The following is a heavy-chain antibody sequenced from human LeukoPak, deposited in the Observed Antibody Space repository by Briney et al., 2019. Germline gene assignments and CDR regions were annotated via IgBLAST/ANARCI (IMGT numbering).Heavy chain of an antibody. D-gene: IGHD3-3*01. J-gene: IGHJ6*02. CDR2: INPSGGST. CDR1: GYTFTSYY. Sequence: GASVKVSCKASGYTFTSYYMHWVRQAPGQGLEWMGIINPSGGSTSYAQKFQGRVTMTRDTSTSTVYMELSSLRSEDTAVYYCATSKKARFWGGYHYYYYGMDVWGQGTTVTVSS. CDR3: ATSKKARFWGGYHYYYYGMDV. V-gene: IGHV1-46*01.